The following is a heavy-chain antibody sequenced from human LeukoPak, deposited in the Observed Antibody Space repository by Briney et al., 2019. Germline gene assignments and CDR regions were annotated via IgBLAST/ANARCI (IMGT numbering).Heavy chain of an antibody. CDR2: IYYNGYT. D-gene: IGHD3-10*01. Sequence: SETLSLTCTVSGDSISSSIYYWGWIRQPPGKGLEWIGCIYYNGYTYYTSSLKSRVTIFVDTSKNQFPLKLISVTAADTAVYYCARQGGDTMVRGVVRDWFDPWGQGTLVTVSS. V-gene: IGHV4-39*01. CDR1: GDSISSSIYY. CDR3: ARQGGDTMVRGVVRDWFDP. J-gene: IGHJ5*02.